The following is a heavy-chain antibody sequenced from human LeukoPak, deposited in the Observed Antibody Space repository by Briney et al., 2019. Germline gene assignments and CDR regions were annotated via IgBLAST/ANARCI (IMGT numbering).Heavy chain of an antibody. J-gene: IGHJ5*02. Sequence: GASVKVSCKASGYTFTSYDINWVRQAPGQGLEWMGWISAYNGNTNYAQKLQGRVTMTTDTSTSTAYMELRSLRSDDTAVYYCARLLRYFDWLSSPNWFDPWGQGTLVTVSS. CDR1: GYTFTSYD. V-gene: IGHV1-18*01. CDR2: ISAYNGNT. D-gene: IGHD3-9*01. CDR3: ARLLRYFDWLSSPNWFDP.